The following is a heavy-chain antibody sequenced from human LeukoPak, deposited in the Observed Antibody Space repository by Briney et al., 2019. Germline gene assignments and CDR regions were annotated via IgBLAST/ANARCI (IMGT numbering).Heavy chain of an antibody. V-gene: IGHV4-34*01. CDR2: INHSGST. D-gene: IGHD6-19*01. Sequence: PSETLSLTCAVYGGSFSGYYWSWIRQPPGKGLEWIGEINHSGSTNYNPSLKGRVTISVDTSKNQFSLKLSSVTAADTAVYYCARSHSSGWFNWFDPWGQGTLVTVSS. CDR1: GGSFSGYY. CDR3: ARSHSSGWFNWFDP. J-gene: IGHJ5*02.